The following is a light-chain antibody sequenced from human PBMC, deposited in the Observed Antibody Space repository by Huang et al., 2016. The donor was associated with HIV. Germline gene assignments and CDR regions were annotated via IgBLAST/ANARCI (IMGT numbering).Light chain of an antibody. J-gene: IGKJ4*01. CDR1: LIVGNY. V-gene: IGKV3-11*01. CDR2: DAS. CDR3: QQRTHWPLLT. Sequence: EIVLTQSPATLSLSPGERATLSCRASLIVGNYLAWYQQRPGQAPRLLIYDASTRATGIPARFSGRGSGTDFTLTITSLEPEDLAVYYCQQRTHWPLLTFGGGTKVEIK.